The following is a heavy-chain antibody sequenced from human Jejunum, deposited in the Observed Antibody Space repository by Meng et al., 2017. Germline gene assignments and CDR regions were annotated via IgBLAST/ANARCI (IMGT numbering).Heavy chain of an antibody. Sequence: QMQVVAGWDEVKKDGAYVGVSWKASGYNFTDHYVHWVGQAPGQGFEWMGWMNPNSGGKFYAQKFQGRVTMTTDTSMNTAYLDLSRLGSDDTAVYYCARRNKAVVVPPSIILEEGHGFDPWGQGTLVTVSS. J-gene: IGHJ5*02. CDR1: GYNFTDHY. CDR3: ARRNKAVVVPPSIILEEGHGFDP. V-gene: IGHV1-2*02. CDR2: MNPNSGGK. D-gene: IGHD2-2*02.